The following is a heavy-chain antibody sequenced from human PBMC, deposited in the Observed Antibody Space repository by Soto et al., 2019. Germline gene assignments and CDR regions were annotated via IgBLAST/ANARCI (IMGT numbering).Heavy chain of an antibody. CDR2: ISGSGGST. CDR3: AKDLFLELVQDYFDY. Sequence: EVQLLESGGGLVQPGGSLRLSCAASGFTFSSYAMSWVRQAPGKGLEWVSAISGSGGSTYYADSVKGRFTISRDNSRNTLYLQMNSLRAEDTAVYYCAKDLFLELVQDYFDYWGQGTLVTVSS. D-gene: IGHD3-3*01. J-gene: IGHJ4*02. V-gene: IGHV3-23*01. CDR1: GFTFSSYA.